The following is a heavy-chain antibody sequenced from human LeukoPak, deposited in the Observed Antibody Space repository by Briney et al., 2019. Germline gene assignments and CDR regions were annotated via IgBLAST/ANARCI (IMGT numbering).Heavy chain of an antibody. D-gene: IGHD3-3*01. J-gene: IGHJ6*03. CDR2: IIPIFGTA. CDR3: ARVVMELRPLPHNYYYYYMDV. CDR1: GGTFISYA. Sequence: VKVSCKASGGTFISYAISWVRKAPGQGLEWMGGIIPIFGTANYAQKFQGRVTITADESTSTAYMELSSLRSEDTAVYYCARVVMELRPLPHNYYYYYMDVWGKGTTVTVSS. V-gene: IGHV1-69*01.